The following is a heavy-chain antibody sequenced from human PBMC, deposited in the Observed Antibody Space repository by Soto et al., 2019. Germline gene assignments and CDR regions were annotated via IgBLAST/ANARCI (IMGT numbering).Heavy chain of an antibody. J-gene: IGHJ4*02. CDR2: VNQDGSQK. Sequence: GGSLRLSCAGSGFTFSGYWMTWVRQPPGKGLEWVASVNQDGSQKFYVDSVKGRFTISRDNDKNSLFLQMISPRAEDTAVYYCARWESSDWYLGIWGQGT. CDR1: GFTFSGYW. CDR3: ARWESSDWYLGI. D-gene: IGHD6-19*01. V-gene: IGHV3-7*03.